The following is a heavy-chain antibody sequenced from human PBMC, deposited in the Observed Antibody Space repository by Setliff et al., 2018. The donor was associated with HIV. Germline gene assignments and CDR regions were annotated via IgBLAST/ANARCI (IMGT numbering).Heavy chain of an antibody. J-gene: IGHJ4*02. Sequence: GGSLRLSCAASGFTFSTYAMHWVRQAPGKGLELVSVISYDGNNKYYADSVRGRFTISRDNSKNTLYLQMNSLRAEDTAVYYCARDRDSSGYLSVIDYWGQGTLVTVSS. CDR1: GFTFSTYA. V-gene: IGHV3-30-3*01. D-gene: IGHD3-22*01. CDR2: ISYDGNNK. CDR3: ARDRDSSGYLSVIDY.